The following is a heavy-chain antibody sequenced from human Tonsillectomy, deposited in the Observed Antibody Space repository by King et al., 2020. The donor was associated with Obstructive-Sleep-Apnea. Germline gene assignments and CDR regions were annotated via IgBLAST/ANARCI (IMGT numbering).Heavy chain of an antibody. J-gene: IGHJ6*02. D-gene: IGHD5-12*01. CDR2: ISWYSGSI. Sequence: VQLVESGGGLVQPGRSLRLSCAASGFTFDDYAMHWVRQAPGKGLEWVSGISWYSGSINYADSVKGRCTISRDNAKNSLCLQMNSLRAEDTALYYCARSGYDYYYYGMDVWGQGTTVTVSS. CDR1: GFTFDDYA. CDR3: ARSGYDYYYYGMDV. V-gene: IGHV3-9*01.